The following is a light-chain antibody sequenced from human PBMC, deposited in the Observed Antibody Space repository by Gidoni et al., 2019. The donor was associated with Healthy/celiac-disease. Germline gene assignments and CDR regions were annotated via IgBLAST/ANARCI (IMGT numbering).Light chain of an antibody. CDR3: SSYTSSSTPHVV. J-gene: IGLJ2*01. CDR1: SSDVGGYNY. CDR2: DVS. Sequence: QSALTQPASVSGSPGQSITISCTGTSSDVGGYNYVSWYQQHPGKAPKLMIYDVSNRPSGVSNRFSGSKSGNTASLAISGLQAEDEADYYCSSYTSSSTPHVVFGGGTKLTVL. V-gene: IGLV2-14*01.